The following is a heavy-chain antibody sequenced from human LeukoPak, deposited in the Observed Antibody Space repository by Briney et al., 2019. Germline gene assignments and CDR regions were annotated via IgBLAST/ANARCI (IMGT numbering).Heavy chain of an antibody. CDR2: ISRGSSTI. J-gene: IGHJ4*02. CDR3: VRDRGTYRPIDY. D-gene: IGHD1-26*01. CDR1: GFTFSSYS. Sequence: GGSLRLSCEASGFTFSSYSMNWVRQAPGKGLEWVSYISRGSSTIYYADSVRGRFTISRNNAQNSLYLQMNSLRAEDTAIYYCVRDRGTYRPIDYWGQGTLVTVSS. V-gene: IGHV3-48*04.